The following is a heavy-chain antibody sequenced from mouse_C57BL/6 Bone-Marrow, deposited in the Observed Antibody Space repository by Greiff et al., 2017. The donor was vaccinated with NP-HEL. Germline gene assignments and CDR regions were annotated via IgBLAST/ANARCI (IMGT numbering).Heavy chain of an antibody. J-gene: IGHJ1*03. CDR2: IDPNSGGT. CDR3: ASRGYGTTDGYWYFDV. V-gene: IGHV1-72*01. Sequence: QVQLQQSGAELVKPGASVKLSCKASGYTFTSYWMHWVKQRPGRGLEWIGRIDPNSGGTKYNEKFKSKATLTVDKPSSTAYMQLSSLTSEDSAVYYCASRGYGTTDGYWYFDVWGTGTTVTVSS. D-gene: IGHD1-1*01. CDR1: GYTFTSYW.